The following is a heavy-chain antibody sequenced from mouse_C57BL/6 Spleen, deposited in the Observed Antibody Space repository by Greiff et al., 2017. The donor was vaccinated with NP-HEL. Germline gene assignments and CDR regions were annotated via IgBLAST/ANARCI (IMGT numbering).Heavy chain of an antibody. CDR1: GYTFTGYW. D-gene: IGHD2-4*01. J-gene: IGHJ1*03. V-gene: IGHV1-9*01. CDR3: ARSDYDYGDPHWYFDV. CDR2: ILPGSGST. Sequence: QVQLKQSGAELMKPGASVKLSCKATGYTFTGYWIEWVKQRPGHGLEWIGEILPGSGSTNYNEKFKGKATFTADTSSNTAYMQLSSLTTEDSAIYYCARSDYDYGDPHWYFDVWGTGTTVTVSS.